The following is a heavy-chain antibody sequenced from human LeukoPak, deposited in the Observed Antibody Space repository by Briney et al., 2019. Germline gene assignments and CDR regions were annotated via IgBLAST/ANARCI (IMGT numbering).Heavy chain of an antibody. V-gene: IGHV4-34*01. Sequence: PSETLSLTCAVYGGSFSSYYWTWIRQPPGKGLEWIGEINHSGSTNSNPSLKSRVTISVDTPKNQFSLKLTSVTAADTAVYYCAKKASYYDILTGYYSVPGWFDPWGQGTLATVPS. CDR2: INHSGST. CDR3: AKKASYYDILTGYYSVPGWFDP. CDR1: GGSFSSYY. D-gene: IGHD3-9*01. J-gene: IGHJ5*02.